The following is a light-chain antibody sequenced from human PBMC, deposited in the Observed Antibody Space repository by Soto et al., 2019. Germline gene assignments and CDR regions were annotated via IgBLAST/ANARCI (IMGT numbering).Light chain of an antibody. CDR3: SSYAGSSTVV. J-gene: IGLJ2*01. CDR2: EVS. Sequence: QSALTQPPSVSGSPGQSVTISCTGTSSDVGSYNRVSWYQQPPGTAPKLMIYEVSNRPSGVPDRFSGSKSGNTASLTISGLQAEDEADYFCSSYAGSSTVVFGGGNKLTVL. V-gene: IGLV2-18*02. CDR1: SSDVGSYNR.